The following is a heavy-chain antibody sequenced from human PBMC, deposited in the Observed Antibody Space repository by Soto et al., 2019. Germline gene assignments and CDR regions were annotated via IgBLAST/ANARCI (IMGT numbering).Heavy chain of an antibody. Sequence: ASVKVSCKASGYTFTAYAMHWLRQAPGQRLEWMAWINPGNGNTKYSQNFLGRVSITRDTSASTAYLELGSLRAEDTAVYYCARGITLPTPLDYWGQGTLVTVSS. D-gene: IGHD1-20*01. V-gene: IGHV1-3*01. CDR3: ARGITLPTPLDY. J-gene: IGHJ4*02. CDR1: GYTFTAYA. CDR2: INPGNGNT.